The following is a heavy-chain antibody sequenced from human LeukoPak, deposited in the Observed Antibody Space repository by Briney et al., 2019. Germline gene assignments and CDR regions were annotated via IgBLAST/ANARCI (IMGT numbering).Heavy chain of an antibody. CDR1: GGTFSSYA. V-gene: IGHV1-69*04. Sequence: ASVKVSCKASGGTFSSYAISWVRQAPGQGLEWMGRIIPILGIANYAQKFQGRVTITADKSTSTAYMELSSLRSEDTAVYYCARQRQGRMTTLDYFDYWGQGTLVTVSS. CDR2: IIPILGIA. CDR3: ARQRQGRMTTLDYFDY. J-gene: IGHJ4*02. D-gene: IGHD3-16*01.